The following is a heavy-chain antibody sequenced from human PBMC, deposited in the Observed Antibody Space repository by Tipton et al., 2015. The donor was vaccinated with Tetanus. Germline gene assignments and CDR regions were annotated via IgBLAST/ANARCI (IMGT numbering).Heavy chain of an antibody. D-gene: IGHD4-17*01. Sequence: TLSLTCTVSGGSISSSSYYWGWIRQPPGKGLEWIGSIYYSGSTYYNPSLKSRVTISVDTSKNQFSLKLSSVTAADTAVYYCARQTYGDYEIDYWGQGTLVTVSS. CDR3: ARQTYGDYEIDY. V-gene: IGHV4-39*01. CDR2: IYYSGST. J-gene: IGHJ4*02. CDR1: GGSISSSSYY.